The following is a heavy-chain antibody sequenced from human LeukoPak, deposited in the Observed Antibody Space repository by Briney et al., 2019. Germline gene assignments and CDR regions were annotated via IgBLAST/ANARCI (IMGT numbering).Heavy chain of an antibody. V-gene: IGHV1-2*02. D-gene: IGHD1-26*01. CDR3: ARGRWELHDAFDI. Sequence: GASVKVSCKASGYTFTGYYMHWVRQAPGQGLEWMGWINPNSGGTNYAQKFQGRVTMTRNTSISTAYMELSSLRSEDTAVYYCARGRWELHDAFDIWGQGTMVTVSS. CDR2: INPNSGGT. J-gene: IGHJ3*02. CDR1: GYTFTGYY.